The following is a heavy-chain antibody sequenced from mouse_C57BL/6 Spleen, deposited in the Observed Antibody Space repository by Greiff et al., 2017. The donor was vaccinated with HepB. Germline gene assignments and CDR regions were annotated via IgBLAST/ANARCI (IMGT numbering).Heavy chain of an antibody. J-gene: IGHJ3*01. Sequence: VQLKESGGGLVQPKGSLKLSCAASGFSFNTYAMNWVRQAPGKGLEWVARIRSKSNNYATYYADSVKDRFTISRDDSESMLYLQMNNLKTEDTAMYYCVREGGFYYGNYGFAYWGQGTLVTVSA. V-gene: IGHV10-1*01. CDR2: IRSKSNNYAT. D-gene: IGHD2-1*01. CDR3: VREGGFYYGNYGFAY. CDR1: GFSFNTYA.